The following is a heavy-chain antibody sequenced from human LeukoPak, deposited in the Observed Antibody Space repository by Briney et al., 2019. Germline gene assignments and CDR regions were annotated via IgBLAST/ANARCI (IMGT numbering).Heavy chain of an antibody. CDR1: GLTFSSYW. CDR2: INSDGSST. Sequence: PAGSLTLSCAVSGLTFSSYWMHWVRQAPGKGLVWVSRINSDGSSTRYADSVKGRFTISRDNAKNTLYLQMNSLRVEDTAVYYCGRSGQQLAPFDYWGEGTVDPVSS. CDR3: GRSGQQLAPFDY. D-gene: IGHD6-13*01. J-gene: IGHJ4*02. V-gene: IGHV3-74*01.